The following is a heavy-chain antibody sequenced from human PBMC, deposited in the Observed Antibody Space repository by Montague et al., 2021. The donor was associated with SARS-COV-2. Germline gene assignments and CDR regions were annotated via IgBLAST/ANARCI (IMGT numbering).Heavy chain of an antibody. Sequence: SETLSLTCTVSGGSISSYYWTWIRQPPGKGLESIGYIYHNGSTKYNPSLKSRVTISVDTSRNQFSLKLSSVTAADTAVYYCARHGLAGITIFGVVTPRGGFDIWGQGTMVTVSS. CDR1: GGSISSYY. D-gene: IGHD3-3*01. J-gene: IGHJ3*02. V-gene: IGHV4-59*08. CDR2: IYHNGST. CDR3: ARHGLAGITIFGVVTPRGGFDI.